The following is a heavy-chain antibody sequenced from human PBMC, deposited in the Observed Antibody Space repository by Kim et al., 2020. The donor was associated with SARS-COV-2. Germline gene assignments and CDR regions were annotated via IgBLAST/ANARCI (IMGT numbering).Heavy chain of an antibody. CDR1: GGSFSGYY. V-gene: IGHV4-34*01. CDR2: INHSGST. Sequence: SETLSLTCAVYGGSFSGYYWSWIRQPPGKGLEWIGEINHSGSTNYNPSLKSRVTISVDTSKNQFSLKLSSVTAADTAVYYCARGVVVVAALHNWFDPWGQGALVTVSS. D-gene: IGHD2-15*01. CDR3: ARGVVVVAALHNWFDP. J-gene: IGHJ5*02.